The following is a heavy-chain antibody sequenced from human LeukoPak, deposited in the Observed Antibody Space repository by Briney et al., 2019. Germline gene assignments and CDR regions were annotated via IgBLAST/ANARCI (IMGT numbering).Heavy chain of an antibody. CDR1: GFTFSDYY. D-gene: IGHD4-17*01. Sequence: GGSLRLSCAASGFTFSDYYMSWIRQAPGKGLEWVSYISSSSSYTNYADSVKGRFTISRDNAKNSLYLQMNSLRAEDTAVYYCARVRTLDDYDDYFDYWGQGTLVTVSS. V-gene: IGHV3-11*06. J-gene: IGHJ4*02. CDR3: ARVRTLDDYDDYFDY. CDR2: ISSSSSYT.